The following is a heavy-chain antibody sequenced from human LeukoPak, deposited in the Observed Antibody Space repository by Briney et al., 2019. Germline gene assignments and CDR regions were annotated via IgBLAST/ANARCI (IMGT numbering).Heavy chain of an antibody. J-gene: IGHJ4*02. CDR1: GFTFSSYS. CDR3: ARDYYGSGSYYNPTDY. D-gene: IGHD3-10*01. V-gene: IGHV3-21*01. CDR2: ISSSSSYI. Sequence: GGSLRLSCAASGFTFSSYSMNWVRQAPGKGLEWVSSISSSSSYIYYADSVKGRFTISRDNAKNSLYLQMNSLRAEDTAVYYCARDYYGSGSYYNPTDYWGQGTLVTVSS.